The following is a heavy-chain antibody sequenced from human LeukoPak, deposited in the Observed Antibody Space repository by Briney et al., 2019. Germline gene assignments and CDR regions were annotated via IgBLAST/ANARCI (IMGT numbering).Heavy chain of an antibody. CDR3: ARGRITMVRGVMSYWFDP. D-gene: IGHD3-10*01. Sequence: PGGSLRFSCAASGFTFSSDDMHCVRQATGKGLEWVSSIGTAGDTYYPGSVKGRFTISRENAKNSLYLQMNSLRAGDTAVYYCARGRITMVRGVMSYWFDPWGQGTLVTVSS. J-gene: IGHJ5*02. CDR2: IGTAGDT. V-gene: IGHV3-13*01. CDR1: GFTFSSDD.